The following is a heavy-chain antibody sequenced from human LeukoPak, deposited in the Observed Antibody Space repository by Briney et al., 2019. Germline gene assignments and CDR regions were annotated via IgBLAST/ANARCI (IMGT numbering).Heavy chain of an antibody. J-gene: IGHJ4*02. D-gene: IGHD1-26*01. Sequence: GGSLRLSCAASGFTFSSYAMSWARQAPGKGLEWVSAISGSGGSTYYADSVKGRFTISRDNSKNTLYLQMNSLRAEDTAVYYCAKGILGAIPTYYFDYWGQGTLVTVSS. CDR2: ISGSGGST. CDR1: GFTFSSYA. CDR3: AKGILGAIPTYYFDY. V-gene: IGHV3-23*01.